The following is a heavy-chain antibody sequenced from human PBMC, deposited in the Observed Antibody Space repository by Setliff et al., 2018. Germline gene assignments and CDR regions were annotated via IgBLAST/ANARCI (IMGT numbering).Heavy chain of an antibody. Sequence: SETLSLTCIVSGESIDSVATGNHYWNWIRQPVGKGLEWIGHIFLTGSTDYDPSFRSRVTISLDTSKKQFSLKLTSVTAADTAVYYCVRDAGDGYGVDAYAGGGFDIWGQGTMVTVSS. CDR1: GESIDSVATGNHY. V-gene: IGHV4-61*09. D-gene: IGHD4-17*01. CDR3: VRDAGDGYGVDAYAGGGFDI. CDR2: IFLTGST. J-gene: IGHJ3*02.